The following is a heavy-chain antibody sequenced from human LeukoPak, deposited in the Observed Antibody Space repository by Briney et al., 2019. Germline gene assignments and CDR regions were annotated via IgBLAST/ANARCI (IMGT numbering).Heavy chain of an antibody. CDR2: IYYSGST. D-gene: IGHD3-3*01. CDR3: AREQRDYDFWSGPLPWFDP. CDR1: GGSISSSSYY. J-gene: IGHJ5*02. Sequence: PSETLSLTCTVSGGSISSSSYYWGWIRQPPGKGLEWIGSIYYSGSTYYNPSLKSRVTISVDTSKNQFSLKLSTVTAADTAVYYCAREQRDYDFWSGPLPWFDPWGQGTLVTVSS. V-gene: IGHV4-39*07.